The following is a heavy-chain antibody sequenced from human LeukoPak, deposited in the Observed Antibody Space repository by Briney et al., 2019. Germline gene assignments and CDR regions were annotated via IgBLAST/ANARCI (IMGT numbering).Heavy chain of an antibody. D-gene: IGHD3-22*01. Sequence: GGSLRLSCAASGFTFSSYAMNWVRQAPGQGLEWVSAISGSGGSAYYADSVKGRFTISRDNSKNTLYLQMNSLSAGDTAVYYCAKDIPYYYDSNVYYWGQGTLVTVSS. V-gene: IGHV3-23*01. CDR2: ISGSGGSA. J-gene: IGHJ4*02. CDR1: GFTFSSYA. CDR3: AKDIPYYYDSNVYY.